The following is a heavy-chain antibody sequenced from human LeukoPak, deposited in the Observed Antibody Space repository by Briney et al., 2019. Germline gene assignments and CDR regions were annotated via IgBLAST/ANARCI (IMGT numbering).Heavy chain of an antibody. CDR1: GFTFSSFE. CDR2: ISGSATSI. D-gene: IGHD3-10*01. V-gene: IGHV3-48*03. CDR3: AREYPDDGDGWGY. Sequence: GGSLRLSCAASGFTFSSFEMNWVRRAPGKGLEWISYISGSATSISYADSVRGRFTISRDNAKNSLYLQMNSLRAEDSAVYYCAREYPDDGDGWGYWGQGSLVTVSS. J-gene: IGHJ4*02.